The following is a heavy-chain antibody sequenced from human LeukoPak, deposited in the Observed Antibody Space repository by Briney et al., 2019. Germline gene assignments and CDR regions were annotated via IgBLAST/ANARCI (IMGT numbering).Heavy chain of an antibody. D-gene: IGHD1-7*01. J-gene: IGHJ4*02. CDR1: GGSISSGGYS. V-gene: IGHV4-30-2*01. CDR3: ARAITGTTASIYFDY. CDR2: IYHSGST. Sequence: PSETLSLTCAVSGGSISSGGYSWSWLRQPPGKGLEWIGYIYHSGSTYYNPSLKSRVTISVDRSKNQFSLKLSSVAAADTAVYYCARAITGTTASIYFDYWGQGTLVTVSS.